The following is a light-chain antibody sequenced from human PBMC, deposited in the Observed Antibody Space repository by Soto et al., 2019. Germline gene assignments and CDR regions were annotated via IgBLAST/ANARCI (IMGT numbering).Light chain of an antibody. CDR1: QSVSSSY. CDR3: QQYSGSPWT. Sequence: EIVLTQSPGTLSLSPGERATLSCRASQSVSSSYLAWYQQKPGQAPRLLIYGTSSRGTGIPDRFSGSGSGTDFRLTISRLEPEDFAVYYCQQYSGSPWTFGQGTKVEIK. J-gene: IGKJ1*01. V-gene: IGKV3-20*01. CDR2: GTS.